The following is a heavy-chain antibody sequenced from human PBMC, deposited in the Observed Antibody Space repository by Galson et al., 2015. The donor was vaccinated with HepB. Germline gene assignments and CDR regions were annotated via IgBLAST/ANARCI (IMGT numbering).Heavy chain of an antibody. CDR2: TSSTSSFI. Sequence: LRLSCAASGFTFSDYYMSWIRQAPGKGLEWLSYTSSTSSFIEYADSVKGRFTISRDNAKNSVYLQMNSLRPEDTAIYYCARRVQLLWAGNWFDPWGQGTLVTVSS. J-gene: IGHJ5*02. CDR3: ARRVQLLWAGNWFDP. CDR1: GFTFSDYY. V-gene: IGHV3-11*06. D-gene: IGHD1-26*01.